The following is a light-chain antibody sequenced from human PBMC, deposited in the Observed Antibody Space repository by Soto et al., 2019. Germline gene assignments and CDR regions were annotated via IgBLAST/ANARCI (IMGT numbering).Light chain of an antibody. CDR3: QQYKTFFRT. Sequence: DIQITQSPSTLSASVGDRVTITCRASESISGWLAWYQQKLAKAPKLLLSKTSSVESGVQPRFSGSGSGTEFTLTITSLQPDDFASFSGQQYKTFFRTFGEGTKLEIK. CDR2: KTS. J-gene: IGKJ2*01. CDR1: ESISGW. V-gene: IGKV1-5*03.